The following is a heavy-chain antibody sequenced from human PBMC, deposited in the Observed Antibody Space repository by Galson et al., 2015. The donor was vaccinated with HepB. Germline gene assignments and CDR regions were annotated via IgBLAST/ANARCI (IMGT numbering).Heavy chain of an antibody. CDR2: IKSKTDGGTT. CDR1: GFTFSNAW. V-gene: IGHV3-15*01. Sequence: SLRLSCAASGFTFSNAWMSWVRQAPGKGLEWVGRIKSKTDGGTTDYAAPVKGRFTISRDDSKNTLYLQMNSLKTEDTAVYYCTTNQIYGDYYYYGMDVWGQGTTVTVSS. D-gene: IGHD4-17*01. CDR3: TTNQIYGDYYYYGMDV. J-gene: IGHJ6*02.